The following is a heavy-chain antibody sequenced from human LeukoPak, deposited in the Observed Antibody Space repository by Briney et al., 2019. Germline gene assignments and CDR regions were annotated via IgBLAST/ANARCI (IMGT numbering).Heavy chain of an antibody. J-gene: IGHJ5*02. CDR3: ARRVAVAGSGFFWFDP. Sequence: GASVKVSCKASGYTFTGYCMHWVRQAPGQGLEWMGWINPNSGGTNYAQKFQGRVTMTRDTSISTAYMELSRLRSDDTAVYYCARRVAVAGSGFFWFDPWGQGTLVTVSS. V-gene: IGHV1-2*02. D-gene: IGHD6-19*01. CDR2: INPNSGGT. CDR1: GYTFTGYC.